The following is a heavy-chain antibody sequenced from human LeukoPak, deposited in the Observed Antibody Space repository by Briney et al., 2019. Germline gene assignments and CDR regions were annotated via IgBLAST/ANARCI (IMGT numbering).Heavy chain of an antibody. J-gene: IGHJ4*02. D-gene: IGHD2-15*01. V-gene: IGHV4-34*01. Sequence: PSETLSLTCTVSGGSISSYYWSWIRQPPGKGLEWIGEINHSGSTNYNPSLKSRVTISVDTSKNQFSLKLSSVTAADTAVYYCARDYIVVVVAANILSGYFDYWGQGTLVTVSS. CDR3: ARDYIVVVVAANILSGYFDY. CDR1: GGSISSYY. CDR2: INHSGST.